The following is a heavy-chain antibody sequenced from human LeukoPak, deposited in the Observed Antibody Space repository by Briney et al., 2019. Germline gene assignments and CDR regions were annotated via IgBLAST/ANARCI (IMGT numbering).Heavy chain of an antibody. D-gene: IGHD3-22*01. Sequence: GASVKVSCKASGYTFTSYGISWVRQAPGQGLEWMGWISAYNGNTNYAQKLQGRVTMTTDTSTSTAYMELRSLRSDDTAVYYCARRSYYYDSSGYYYAFDYWGQGTLVTVSS. J-gene: IGHJ4*02. V-gene: IGHV1-18*01. CDR2: ISAYNGNT. CDR3: ARRSYYYDSSGYYYAFDY. CDR1: GYTFTSYG.